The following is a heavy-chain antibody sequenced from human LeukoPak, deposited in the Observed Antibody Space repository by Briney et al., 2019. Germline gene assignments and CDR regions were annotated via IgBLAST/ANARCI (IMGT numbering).Heavy chain of an antibody. D-gene: IGHD3-22*01. CDR1: GFGFSYYD. CDR2: ISGTDDST. Sequence: GSLRLSCVASGFGFSYYDMNWVRQTPGKGPEWVSTISGTDDSTYYADSVKGRFTISRDNSKNTLYLQMDSLRAEDTAVYHCARDRAVGYYDSGGHVIFDYWGQGTLVTVSS. V-gene: IGHV3-23*01. CDR3: ARDRAVGYYDSGGHVIFDY. J-gene: IGHJ4*02.